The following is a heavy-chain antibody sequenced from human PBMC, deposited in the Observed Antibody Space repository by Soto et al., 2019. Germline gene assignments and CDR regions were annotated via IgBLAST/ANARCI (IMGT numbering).Heavy chain of an antibody. V-gene: IGHV1-46*01. Sequence: GASVKVSCKASGYTFTSHYMHWVRQAPGQGLEWMGIINPSGGSTSYAQKFQGRVTMTRDTSTSTVYMELSSLRSEDTAVYYCLGATSSEYFQHWGQGTLVTVSS. CDR3: LGATSSEYFQH. J-gene: IGHJ1*01. CDR1: GYTFTSHY. D-gene: IGHD1-26*01. CDR2: INPSGGST.